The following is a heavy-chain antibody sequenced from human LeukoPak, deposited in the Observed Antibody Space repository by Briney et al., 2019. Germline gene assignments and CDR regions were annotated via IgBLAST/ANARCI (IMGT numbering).Heavy chain of an antibody. V-gene: IGHV4-59*01. Sequence: SETLSLTCTVSGGSISSYYWSWIRQPPGKGLEWIGYIYYSGSTNYNPSLKSRVTISVDTSKNQFSLKLSSVTAADTAVYYCAKDSSGYWYDAFDIWGQGTMVTVSS. J-gene: IGHJ3*02. CDR1: GGSISSYY. CDR3: AKDSSGYWYDAFDI. D-gene: IGHD3-22*01. CDR2: IYYSGST.